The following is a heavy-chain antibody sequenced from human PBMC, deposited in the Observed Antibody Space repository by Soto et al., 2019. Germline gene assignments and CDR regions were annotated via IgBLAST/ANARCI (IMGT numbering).Heavy chain of an antibody. J-gene: IGHJ4*02. V-gene: IGHV3-23*01. Sequence: GVSLRLSCTTSGFPFRTTGMLWLRQPPGKGLEWVSAIGPDPSNTKYTDSVKGRFSISRDNSKNTVFLQMTSLGAEDTALYYCTTARHCSSDACPAAEWGQGTLVTVSS. CDR3: TTARHCSSDACPAAE. CDR2: IGPDPSNT. CDR1: GFPFRTTG. D-gene: IGHD2-2*01.